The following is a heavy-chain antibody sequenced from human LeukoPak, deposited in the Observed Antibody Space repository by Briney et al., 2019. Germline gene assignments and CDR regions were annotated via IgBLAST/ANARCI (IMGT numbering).Heavy chain of an antibody. J-gene: IGHJ4*02. Sequence: PGGSLRLSCAASGFTFSSCAMSWVRQAPGKGLEWVSAISGSGGSTYYADSVKGRFAISRDNSKNTPYLQMNSLRAEDTAVYYCAKGSGSSWYDGYFDYWGQGTLVTVSS. D-gene: IGHD6-13*01. CDR3: AKGSGSSWYDGYFDY. V-gene: IGHV3-23*01. CDR2: ISGSGGST. CDR1: GFTFSSCA.